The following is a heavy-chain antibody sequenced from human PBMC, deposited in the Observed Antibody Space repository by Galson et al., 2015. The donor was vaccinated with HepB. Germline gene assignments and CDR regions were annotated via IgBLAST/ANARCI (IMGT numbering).Heavy chain of an antibody. CDR3: ARDFRQAYYYGSSGYSVLGY. Sequence: SLRLSCAASGFTFSSFGMHWGRQAPGKGLEWVAVISFDGSNKYYADSVKGRFTISRDNFKNMLYLQMNGLRAEDTAVYYCARDFRQAYYYGSSGYSVLGYWGQGTLVTVSS. J-gene: IGHJ4*02. CDR1: GFTFSSFG. V-gene: IGHV3-33*01. D-gene: IGHD3-22*01. CDR2: ISFDGSNK.